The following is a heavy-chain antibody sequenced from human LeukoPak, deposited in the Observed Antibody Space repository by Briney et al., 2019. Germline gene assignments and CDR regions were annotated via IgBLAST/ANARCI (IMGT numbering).Heavy chain of an antibody. CDR2: ISYDGINK. Sequence: PGRSLRLSCAASGFTFSSYAMHWVRQAPGKGLEWVAVISYDGINKYYADSVKGRFTISRDNSKNTLSLHMNSLRVDDTAVYYCARDRRYGSEYYGMDVWGQGTTVTVSS. V-gene: IGHV3-30-3*01. CDR3: ARDRRYGSEYYGMDV. CDR1: GFTFSSYA. J-gene: IGHJ6*02. D-gene: IGHD3-10*01.